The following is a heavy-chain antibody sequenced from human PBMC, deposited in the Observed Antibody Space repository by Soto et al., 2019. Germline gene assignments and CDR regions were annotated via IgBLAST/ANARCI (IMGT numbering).Heavy chain of an antibody. J-gene: IGHJ3*02. Sequence: GGSLRLSCVGSGFTFSNFSINWVRQAPGKGLEWVSSISSRSDIYYADSVKGRFTISRDNAKNSVSLQMNSLGAEDTAVYYCARETLRDAIDIWGQGTMVTVSS. V-gene: IGHV3-21*01. CDR3: ARETLRDAIDI. CDR1: GFTFSNFS. CDR2: ISSRSDI.